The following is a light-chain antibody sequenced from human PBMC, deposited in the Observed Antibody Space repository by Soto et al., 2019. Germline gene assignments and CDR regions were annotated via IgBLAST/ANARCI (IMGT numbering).Light chain of an antibody. CDR1: QSISNY. J-gene: IGKJ4*01. CDR2: AAS. Sequence: DIQMTQSPSSLSASVGDRVTITCRASQSISNYLNWYQQKPGKAPKLLIYAASSLQSGVPSRFSGSGSGTDLTLTISSLHPEDFATYYCQQTYSAPQTFGGGTKVDIK. V-gene: IGKV1-39*01. CDR3: QQTYSAPQT.